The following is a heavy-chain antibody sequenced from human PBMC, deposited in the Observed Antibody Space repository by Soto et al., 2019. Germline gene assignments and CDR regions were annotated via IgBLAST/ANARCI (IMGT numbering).Heavy chain of an antibody. CDR1: GGSISGYY. J-gene: IGHJ4*02. Sequence: SETLSLTCTVSGGSISGYYWNWIRQPPGKGLEWIGYIYYSGSTNYNPSLKSRVTISVDTSNNQFSLKLSSVTAADTAVYYCARDMSGYSYGYGSFDYWGQGTLVTVSS. CDR3: ARDMSGYSYGYGSFDY. CDR2: IYYSGST. D-gene: IGHD5-18*01. V-gene: IGHV4-59*12.